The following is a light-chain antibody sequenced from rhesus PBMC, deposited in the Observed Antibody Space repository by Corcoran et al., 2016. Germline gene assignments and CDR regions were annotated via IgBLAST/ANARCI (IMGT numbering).Light chain of an antibody. CDR3: QRYFDNPPLT. J-gene: IGKJ4*01. Sequence: DIQMTQSPSALSASVGDRVTISCRASQNIYSDLAWYQQKPGKAPKLLIYAASSLQTGIPPRFRGSGSGTVFTLTISSLQPEDSATYYCQRYFDNPPLTFGGGTKVELK. CDR1: QNIYSD. V-gene: IGKV1S12*01. CDR2: AAS.